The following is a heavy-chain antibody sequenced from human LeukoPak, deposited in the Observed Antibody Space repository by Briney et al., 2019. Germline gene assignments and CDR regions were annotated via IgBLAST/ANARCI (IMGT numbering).Heavy chain of an antibody. CDR2: INPSGGST. CDR3: TRGPSLHTNWVGGRWFDP. V-gene: IGHV1-46*01. Sequence: GASVKVSCKASGYTFTSYYMHWVRQAPGQGLEWMGIINPSGGSTSYAQKFQGRVTMTRDTSTSTVYMELSSLRSEDTAVYYCTRGPSLHTNWVGGRWFDPWGQGTLVTVSS. CDR1: GYTFTSYY. D-gene: IGHD1-1*01. J-gene: IGHJ5*02.